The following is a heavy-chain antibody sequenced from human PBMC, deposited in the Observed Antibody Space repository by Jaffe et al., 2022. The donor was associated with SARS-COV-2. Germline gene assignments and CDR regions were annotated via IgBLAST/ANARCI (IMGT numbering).Heavy chain of an antibody. J-gene: IGHJ4*02. CDR3: AGERRDCNSANCYSIFDY. D-gene: IGHD2-2*01. Sequence: EVQLVESGGGLVKPGGSLRLSCAASGFTFSSYTMNWVRQAPGKGLEWVSSISSSGAYIYYADSVMGRFTISRDNAKNSLYLQMDSLRAEDTAVYYCAGERRDCNSANCYSIFDYWGQGTLVTVSS. CDR2: ISSSGAYI. CDR1: GFTFSSYT. V-gene: IGHV3-21*01.